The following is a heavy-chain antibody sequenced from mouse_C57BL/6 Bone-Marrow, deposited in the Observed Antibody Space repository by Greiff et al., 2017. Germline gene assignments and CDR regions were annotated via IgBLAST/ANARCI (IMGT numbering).Heavy chain of an antibody. V-gene: IGHV1-63*01. Sequence: QVQLKESGAELVRPGTSVKMSCKASGYTFTNYWIGWAKQRPGHGLEWIGDIYPGGGYTTYNEKFKGKATLTADNSSSTAYMQFSSLTYEDTAIYYCARHYGYFDVWGTGTTVTVSS. J-gene: IGHJ1*03. CDR2: IYPGGGYT. CDR3: ARHYGYFDV. CDR1: GYTFTNYW.